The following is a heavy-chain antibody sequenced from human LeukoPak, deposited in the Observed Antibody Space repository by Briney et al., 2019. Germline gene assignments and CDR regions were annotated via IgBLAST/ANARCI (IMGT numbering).Heavy chain of an antibody. CDR3: VKGTSTKYYYYGMDV. Sequence: GGSLRLSCAASGFTVSSNHMSWVRQAPGKGLEWVSIIYSGYGTFYADSVKGRFTMSGDNSKNTLYLQMSSLRAEDTAVYYCVKGTSTKYYYYGMDVWGQGTTVTVSS. D-gene: IGHD2-2*01. V-gene: IGHV3-53*05. CDR2: IYSGYGT. J-gene: IGHJ6*02. CDR1: GFTVSSNH.